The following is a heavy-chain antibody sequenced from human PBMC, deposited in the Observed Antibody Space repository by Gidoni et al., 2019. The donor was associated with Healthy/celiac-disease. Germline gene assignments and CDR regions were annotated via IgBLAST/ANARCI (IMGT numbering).Heavy chain of an antibody. J-gene: IGHJ4*02. CDR2: ISWNSGSI. Sequence: EVQLVESGGGLVQPGRSLRLSCAASGFTFDDYALPWVRQAPGKGLGWVSGISWNSGSIGYADSVKGRFTISRDNAKNSLYLQMNSLRAEDTALYYCAKSSQWSKYSSSSAPFYFDYWGQGTLVTVSS. V-gene: IGHV3-9*01. CDR1: GFTFDDYA. CDR3: AKSSQWSKYSSSSAPFYFDY. D-gene: IGHD6-6*01.